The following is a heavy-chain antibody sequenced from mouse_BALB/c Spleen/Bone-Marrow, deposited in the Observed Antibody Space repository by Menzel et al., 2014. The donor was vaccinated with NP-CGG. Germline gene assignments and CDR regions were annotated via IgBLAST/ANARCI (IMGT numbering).Heavy chain of an antibody. CDR3: XXXXXTXXXX. V-gene: IGHV1-9*01. J-gene: IGHJ4*01. CDR1: GYTFSSYW. CDR2: ILPGRGST. Sequence: VQLQQSGAELMKPGASVQISCKATGYTFSSYWIEWVKQRPGHGLEWIGEILPGRGSTNYNEKFKGKATFTSDTSSNTAYMQLSSLTSEDSAVYYCXXXXXTXXXXXGQGTSVTXSS.